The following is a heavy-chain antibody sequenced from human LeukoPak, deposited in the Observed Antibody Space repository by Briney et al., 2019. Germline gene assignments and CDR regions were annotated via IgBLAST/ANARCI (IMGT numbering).Heavy chain of an antibody. V-gene: IGHV4-59*01. CDR1: GGSIRSYY. Sequence: SETLSLTCTVSGGSIRSYYWGWIRQPPGKGLKWIGYIYYSGSTTHNPSLKSRVTMSVDTPKNQFSLKLSSVTAADTAVYFCARDKQPGDNWGQGILVTVSS. CDR2: IYYSGST. D-gene: IGHD5-18*01. J-gene: IGHJ4*02. CDR3: ARDKQPGDN.